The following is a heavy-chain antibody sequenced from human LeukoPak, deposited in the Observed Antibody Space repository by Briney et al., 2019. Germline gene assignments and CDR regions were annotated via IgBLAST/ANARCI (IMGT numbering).Heavy chain of an antibody. CDR3: AREARITIFGVVIQKLEHFDY. CDR2: INHSGST. V-gene: IGHV4-34*01. CDR1: GGSFSGYY. J-gene: IGHJ4*02. D-gene: IGHD3-3*01. Sequence: PSETLSLTCAVYGGSFSGYYWSWIRQPPGKGLEWIGEINHSGSTNYNPSLKSRVTISVDTSKNQFSLKLSSVTAADTAVYYCAREARITIFGVVIQKLEHFDYWGQGTLVTVSS.